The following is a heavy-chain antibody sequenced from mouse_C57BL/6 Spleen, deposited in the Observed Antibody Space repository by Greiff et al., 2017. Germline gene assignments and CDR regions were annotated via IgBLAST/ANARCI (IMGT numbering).Heavy chain of an antibody. V-gene: IGHV1-53*01. J-gene: IGHJ2*01. CDR3: ARSPIYYGNYVYFDC. Sequence: QVQLQQPGTELVKPGASVKLSCKASGYTFTSYWMHWVKQRPGQGLEWIGNINPSNGGTNYNEKFQSKATLTVDKSSSTAYMQLSSLTSEDSAVYYCARSPIYYGNYVYFDCWGQGTTLTVSS. CDR1: GYTFTSYW. D-gene: IGHD2-1*01. CDR2: INPSNGGT.